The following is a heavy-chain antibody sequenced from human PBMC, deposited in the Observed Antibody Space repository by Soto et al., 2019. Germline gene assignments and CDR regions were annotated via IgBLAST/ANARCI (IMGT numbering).Heavy chain of an antibody. Sequence: GASLKVSCKASGYTFTGYYMHWVRQAPGQGLEWMGWINPNSGGTNYAQKFQGWVTMTRDTSISTAYMELSRLRSDDTAVYYCARGVLLWFGESSPGNWFDPWGQGTLVTVSS. D-gene: IGHD3-10*01. CDR2: INPNSGGT. V-gene: IGHV1-2*04. J-gene: IGHJ5*02. CDR3: ARGVLLWFGESSPGNWFDP. CDR1: GYTFTGYY.